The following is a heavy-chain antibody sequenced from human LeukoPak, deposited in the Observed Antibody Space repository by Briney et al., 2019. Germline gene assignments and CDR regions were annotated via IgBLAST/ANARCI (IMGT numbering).Heavy chain of an antibody. D-gene: IGHD5-12*01. CDR3: ARDTRGYSGYDERDY. V-gene: IGHV1-2*02. CDR2: INPNSGGT. J-gene: IGHJ4*02. CDR1: GYTSTGYY. Sequence: GESLKISCKASGYTSTGYYMHWVRQAPGQGLEWVGWINPNSGGTNYAQKFQGRVTMTRDTSISTAYMELSRLRSDDTAVYYCARDTRGYSGYDERDYWGQGTLVTVSS.